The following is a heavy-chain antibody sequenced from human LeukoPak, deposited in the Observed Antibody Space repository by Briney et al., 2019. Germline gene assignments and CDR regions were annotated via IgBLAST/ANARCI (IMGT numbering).Heavy chain of an antibody. Sequence: GESLKISCKGSGYNFTTYWIGWVRQMPGKGLEWMGIIYPGDSDTRYSPSFQGQVTISADKSISTAYLQWSSLKASDTAMYYCATLSNKDAFDIWGQGTMVTVSS. CDR1: GYNFTTYW. V-gene: IGHV5-51*01. CDR3: ATLSNKDAFDI. CDR2: IYPGDSDT. J-gene: IGHJ3*02. D-gene: IGHD2-8*01.